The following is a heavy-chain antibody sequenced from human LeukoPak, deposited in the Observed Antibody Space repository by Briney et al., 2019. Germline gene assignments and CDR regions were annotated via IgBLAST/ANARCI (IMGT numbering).Heavy chain of an antibody. V-gene: IGHV1-2*02. CDR2: INPNSGGT. CDR3: ARGATNYYDSSGYDY. J-gene: IGHJ4*02. CDR1: GYTFTGYY. D-gene: IGHD3-22*01. Sequence: ASVKVSCKASGYTFTGYYMHWVRQAPGQGLEWMGWINPNSGGTNYAQKFRGRVTMTRDTSISTAYMELSRLRSDDTAVYYCARGATNYYDSSGYDYWGQGTLVTVSS.